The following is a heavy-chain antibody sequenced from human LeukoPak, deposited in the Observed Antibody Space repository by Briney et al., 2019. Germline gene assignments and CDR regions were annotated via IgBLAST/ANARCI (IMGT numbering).Heavy chain of an antibody. V-gene: IGHV4-59*01. CDR1: GGSISSYY. CDR3: ARGRTFDN. CDR2: IYDRGST. J-gene: IGHJ4*02. Sequence: PSETLSLTCTVSGGSISSYYWSWIRQPPGKGLEWIGNIYDRGSTKYNPYLKSRVTISVDTSKNQFSRRLSSVTAAGTAVYYCARGRTFDNWGQGTLVTVSS.